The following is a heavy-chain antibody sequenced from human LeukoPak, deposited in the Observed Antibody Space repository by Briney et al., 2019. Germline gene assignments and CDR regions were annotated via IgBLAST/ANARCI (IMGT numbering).Heavy chain of an antibody. Sequence: GGSLRLSCAASGFTFSSYDMSWVRQAPGKGLEWVSAISGSGGSTYYADSVKGRFTISRDNSKNTLYLQMNSLRAEDTAVYYCAKGTVVVPAARLYFDYWGQGTLVTVSS. CDR1: GFTFSSYD. V-gene: IGHV3-23*01. D-gene: IGHD2-2*01. CDR3: AKGTVVVPAARLYFDY. J-gene: IGHJ4*02. CDR2: ISGSGGST.